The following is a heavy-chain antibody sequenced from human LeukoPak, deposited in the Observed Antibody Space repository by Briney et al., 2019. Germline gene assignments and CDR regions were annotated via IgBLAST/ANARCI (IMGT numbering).Heavy chain of an antibody. CDR2: IRSNGGDT. J-gene: IGHJ5*02. Sequence: GGSLRLSCAASGFTFKEFSMSWVRQAPGKGLEWVSNIRSNGGDTYYTDSVKGRFTISRDNSKNTLYLEMNSLRAGDTAVYYCAKGGYTTWFDPWGQGTLVTVSS. V-gene: IGHV3-23*01. D-gene: IGHD2-15*01. CDR1: GFTFKEFS. CDR3: AKGGYTTWFDP.